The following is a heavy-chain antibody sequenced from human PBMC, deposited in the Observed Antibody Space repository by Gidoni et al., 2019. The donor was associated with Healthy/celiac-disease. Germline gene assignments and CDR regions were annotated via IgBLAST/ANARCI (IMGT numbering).Heavy chain of an antibody. V-gene: IGHV3-30-3*01. CDR3: ARDRGDSFMVSMGAFDI. Sequence: QVQLVESGGGVVQPGRSLRLSCAASGFTFSSYAMHWVRQAPGKGREWVAVISYDGSNKYYADSVKGRFTISRDNSKNTLYLQMNSLRAEDTAVYYCARDRGDSFMVSMGAFDIWGQGTMVTVSS. J-gene: IGHJ3*02. CDR2: ISYDGSNK. CDR1: GFTFSSYA. D-gene: IGHD2-21*01.